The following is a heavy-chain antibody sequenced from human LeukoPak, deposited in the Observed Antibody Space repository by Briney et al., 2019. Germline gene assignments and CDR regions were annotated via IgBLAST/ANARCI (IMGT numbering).Heavy chain of an antibody. J-gene: IGHJ6*02. V-gene: IGHV3-43*02. CDR3: AKDIGMVRGVIHFNYYGMDV. D-gene: IGHD3-10*01. CDR2: ISGAGGST. CDR1: GFTFDDYA. Sequence: PGGSLRLSCAASGFTFDDYAMHWVRQAPGKGLEWVSFISGAGGSTYYADSVKGRFTVSRDNSKNSLCLQMNSLRSEDTALYYCAKDIGMVRGVIHFNYYGMDVWGQGTTVTVSS.